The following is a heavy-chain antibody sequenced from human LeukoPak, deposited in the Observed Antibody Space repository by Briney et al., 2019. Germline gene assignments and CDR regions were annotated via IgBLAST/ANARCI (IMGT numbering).Heavy chain of an antibody. V-gene: IGHV3-73*01. J-gene: IGHJ4*02. CDR2: IRSESNSYAT. CDR1: GFTFSGSA. D-gene: IGHD3-16*01. CDR3: PRVGPTSADY. Sequence: GGSLRLSCAASGFTFSGSAIHWVRQASGKGLEWVSHIRSESNSYATAYSASVRGRFTISRDDSKNTAYLQMNNLKLEDTAVYYGPRVGPTSADYWVQATLVTVSS.